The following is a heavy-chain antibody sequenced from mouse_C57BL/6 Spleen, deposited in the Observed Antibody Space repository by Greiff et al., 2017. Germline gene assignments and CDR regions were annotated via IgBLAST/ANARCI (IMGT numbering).Heavy chain of an antibody. D-gene: IGHD2-3*01. CDR1: GFTFSDYY. CDR2: INYDGSST. Sequence: EVKLMESEGGLVQPGSSMKLSCTASGFTFSDYYMAWVRQVPEKGLEWVANINYDGSSTYYLDSLKSRFIISRDNAKNILYMQMSSLKSEDTATYYGARGGRYGGYSGYCDYWGQGTTLTVSA. V-gene: IGHV5-16*01. J-gene: IGHJ2*01. CDR3: ARGGRYGGYSGYCDY.